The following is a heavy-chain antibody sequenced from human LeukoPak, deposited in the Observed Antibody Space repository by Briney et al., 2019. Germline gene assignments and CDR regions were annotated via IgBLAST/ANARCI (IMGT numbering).Heavy chain of an antibody. CDR2: ISAYNGNT. V-gene: IGHV1-18*01. D-gene: IGHD5-12*01. J-gene: IGHJ4*02. CDR3: ARDNVHSGYDYVPREFDY. Sequence: ASVKVSCKASGYTFTSYGISWVRQAPGQGLEWMGWISAYNGNTNYAQKLQGRVTMTTDTSTSTAYMELRSLRFDDTAVYYCARDNVHSGYDYVPREFDYWGQGTLVTVSS. CDR1: GYTFTSYG.